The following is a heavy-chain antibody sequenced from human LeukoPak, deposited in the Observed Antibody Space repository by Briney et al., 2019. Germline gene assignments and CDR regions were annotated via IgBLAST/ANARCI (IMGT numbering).Heavy chain of an antibody. CDR3: TKGGAMVATVDF. J-gene: IGHJ4*02. Sequence: GASVKVSCKASGYTFTSHYITWVRQAPGQGLEWVGWISAYNGRANYAQKFQGRVTMTIDTSTTTAYMDLRGLTSDDTAMYYCTKGGAMVATVDFWGQGTLVTVSS. CDR1: GYTFTSHY. D-gene: IGHD5-18*01. CDR2: ISAYNGRA. V-gene: IGHV1-18*01.